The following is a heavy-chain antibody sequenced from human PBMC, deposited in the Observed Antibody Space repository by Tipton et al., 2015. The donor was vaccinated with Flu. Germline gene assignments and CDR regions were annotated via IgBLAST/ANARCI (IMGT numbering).Heavy chain of an antibody. CDR3: ARGSLNIDY. Sequence: LSLTYTVSGGSINNFSWSWIRQTAGKGLEWIGRIFTSGITDYTQSLKSRVTMSIDASKRQVSLRLSSVTAADTAVYYCARGSLNIDYWGQGILVTVSS. V-gene: IGHV4-4*07. CDR1: GGSINNFS. CDR2: IFTSGIT. J-gene: IGHJ4*02.